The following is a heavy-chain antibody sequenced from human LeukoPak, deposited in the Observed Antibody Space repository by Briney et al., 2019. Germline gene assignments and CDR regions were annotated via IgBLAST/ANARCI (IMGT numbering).Heavy chain of an antibody. CDR1: GFTFSSYS. CDR3: ARDLNRDIVVVPAAMAAFDI. J-gene: IGHJ3*02. CDR2: ISSSSSYI. Sequence: GGSLRLSCAASGFTFSSYSMNWVRQAPGKGLEWVSSISSSSSYIYYADSVKGRFTISRDNAKNSLYLQMNSLRAEDTAVYYCARDLNRDIVVVPAAMAAFDIWGQGTMVTVSS. V-gene: IGHV3-21*01. D-gene: IGHD2-2*01.